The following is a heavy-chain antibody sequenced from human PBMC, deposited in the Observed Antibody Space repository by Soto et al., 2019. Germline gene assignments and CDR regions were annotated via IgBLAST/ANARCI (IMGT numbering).Heavy chain of an antibody. CDR2: IYHTGVT. CDR3: DRGGFYRTGALDK. D-gene: IGHD3-3*01. Sequence: LSDPCVVSGVSSSSGGGSLSLIRQPPGKGLEWIGYIYHTGVTNYNPSFGSRVTISVDRSENQFSLNLRSVTAADTAVYYCDRGGFYRTGALDKWAQRTKVTV. J-gene: IGHJ3*02. V-gene: IGHV4-30-2*01. CDR1: GVSSSSGGGS.